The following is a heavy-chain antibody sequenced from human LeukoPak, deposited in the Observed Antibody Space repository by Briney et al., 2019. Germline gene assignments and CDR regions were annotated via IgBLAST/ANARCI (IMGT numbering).Heavy chain of an antibody. CDR3: ARHDYSNLSDY. Sequence: PGGSLRLSCAASGFTFSSYSMNWVRQAPGKGLEWVSYISSSSSTIYYADSVKGRFTISRDNAKNSLYLQMNSLRAEDTAVYYCARHDYSNLSDYWGQGTLVSVSS. D-gene: IGHD4-11*01. V-gene: IGHV3-48*01. J-gene: IGHJ4*02. CDR1: GFTFSSYS. CDR2: ISSSSSTI.